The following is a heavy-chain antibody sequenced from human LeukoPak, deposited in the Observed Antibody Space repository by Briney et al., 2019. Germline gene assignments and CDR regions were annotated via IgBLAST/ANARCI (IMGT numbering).Heavy chain of an antibody. CDR3: AKDSRFYYYDSSGYHFDC. Sequence: GGSLRLSCAASGFTISSYVMHWVRQAPGKGLEWVAFIRYDGSNKYYADSVKRRFTISTDNSKNTLYLQMISLRAEDTAVYYCAKDSRFYYYDSSGYHFDCWGQGTLVTVSS. CDR1: GFTISSYV. V-gene: IGHV3-30*02. CDR2: IRYDGSNK. J-gene: IGHJ4*02. D-gene: IGHD3-22*01.